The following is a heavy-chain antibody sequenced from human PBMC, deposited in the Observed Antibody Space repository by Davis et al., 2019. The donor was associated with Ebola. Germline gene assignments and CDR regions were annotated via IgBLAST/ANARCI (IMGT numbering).Heavy chain of an antibody. D-gene: IGHD6-6*01. CDR3: ARFSRGSIETY. Sequence: GESLKISCAASGFSFSSYWTSWVRQAPGKGLEWVANINQDGTPIDSVDSVRGRFTFSRDNAKNALYLQMNSLRVEDTAVYYCARFSRGSIETYWGQGTLVTVSS. CDR2: INQDGTPI. V-gene: IGHV3-7*01. CDR1: GFSFSSYW. J-gene: IGHJ4*02.